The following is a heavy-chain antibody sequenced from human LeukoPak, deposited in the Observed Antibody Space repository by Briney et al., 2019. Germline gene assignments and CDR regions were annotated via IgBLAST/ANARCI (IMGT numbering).Heavy chain of an antibody. Sequence: SETLSLTCAVYGGSFSGYYWSWIRQPPGKGLEWIGEINHSGSTNYNPSLKSRATISVDTSKKQFSLKLSSVTAADTAVYYCAKRVPEYSRKNWFDPWGQGTLVTVSS. D-gene: IGHD6-13*01. J-gene: IGHJ5*02. CDR1: GGSFSGYY. V-gene: IGHV4-34*01. CDR3: AKRVPEYSRKNWFDP. CDR2: INHSGST.